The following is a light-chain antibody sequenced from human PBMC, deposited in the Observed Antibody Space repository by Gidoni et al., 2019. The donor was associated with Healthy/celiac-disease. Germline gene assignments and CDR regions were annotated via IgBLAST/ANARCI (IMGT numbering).Light chain of an antibody. J-gene: IGKJ1*01. CDR1: QRVSSSD. CDR3: QQYGSSPT. V-gene: IGKV3-20*01. Sequence: IVLTQSPGTLSLSPGERATLSCRARQRVSSSDLAWYRQKPGQAPRLLIYGASSRATGIPDRFSGSGSGTDFTLTISRLEPEDFAVYYCQQYGSSPTFGQGTKVEIK. CDR2: GAS.